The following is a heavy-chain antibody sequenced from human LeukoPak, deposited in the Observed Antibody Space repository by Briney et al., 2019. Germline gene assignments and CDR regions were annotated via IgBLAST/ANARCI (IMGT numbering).Heavy chain of an antibody. CDR1: GGTFSSYA. CDR2: IIPIFGTA. V-gene: IGHV1-69*13. CDR3: ARAPRAVVVPAAIYYYYGMDV. J-gene: IGHJ6*02. Sequence: SVKVSCTASGGTFSSYAISWVRQAPGQGLEWMGGIIPIFGTANYAQKFQGRVTITADESTSTAYMELSSLRSEDTAVYYCARAPRAVVVPAAIYYYYGMDVWGQGTTVTVSS. D-gene: IGHD2-2*01.